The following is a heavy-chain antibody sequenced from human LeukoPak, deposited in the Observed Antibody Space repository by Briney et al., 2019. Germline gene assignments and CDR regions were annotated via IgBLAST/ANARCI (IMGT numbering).Heavy chain of an antibody. CDR3: ARDLRDFWSGYYYHYYYGMDV. CDR1: GYTFTGYY. D-gene: IGHD3-3*01. J-gene: IGHJ6*02. V-gene: IGHV1-2*02. CDR2: INPNSGGT. Sequence: ASVKVSCKASGYTFTGYYMHWVRQAPGQGLEWMGWINPNSGGTNYAQKFQGRVTMTRDTSISTAYMELSSLRSEDTAVYYCARDLRDFWSGYYYHYYYGMDVWGQGTPVTVSS.